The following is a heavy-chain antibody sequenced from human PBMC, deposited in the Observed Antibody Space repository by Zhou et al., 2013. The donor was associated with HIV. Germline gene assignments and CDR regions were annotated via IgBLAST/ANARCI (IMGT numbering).Heavy chain of an antibody. D-gene: IGHD3-10*01. J-gene: IGHJ6*02. CDR3: ARENMSRGVRGSYYGLDV. V-gene: IGHV4-4*07. CDR2: IYTSGGT. CDR1: GGSIRSLY. Sequence: VQLQESGPGLVKPSETLSLTCSVSGGSIRSLYFSWIRQPAGKGLEWIGRIYTSGGTDYNPSLKSRVTMSVDTSQNQISLKLSSVTAADTAVYYCARENMSRGVRGSYYGLDVWGQGDLGHCLL.